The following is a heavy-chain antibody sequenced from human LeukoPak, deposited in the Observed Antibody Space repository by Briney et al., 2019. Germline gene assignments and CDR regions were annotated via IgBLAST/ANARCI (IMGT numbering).Heavy chain of an antibody. Sequence: PGGSLRLSCAASGFTFSSYSMNWVRQAPGKGLEWVSSISSSSSYIYYADSVKGRFTISRDNAKNSLYLQMNSLRAEDTAVYYCARDSSHYYGSGTDYWGQGTLVTVSS. V-gene: IGHV3-21*01. J-gene: IGHJ4*02. CDR3: ARDSSHYYGSGTDY. D-gene: IGHD3-10*01. CDR1: GFTFSSYS. CDR2: ISSSSSYI.